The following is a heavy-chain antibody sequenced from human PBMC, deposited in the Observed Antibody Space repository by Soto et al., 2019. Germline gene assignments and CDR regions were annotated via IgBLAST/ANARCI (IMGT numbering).Heavy chain of an antibody. CDR3: VRHAQWIIRAY. CDR2: IDYSGST. V-gene: IGHV4-59*08. Sequence: SETLSLTCTVSSGSIGTYYWNWIRQPPGKGLEWIAYIDYSGSTNSNPSLKSRLTISIDTSKNQFSLKLSSVTAADTAVYYCVRHAQWIIRAYWGQGSLVTVSS. CDR1: SGSIGTYY. D-gene: IGHD5-12*01. J-gene: IGHJ4*02.